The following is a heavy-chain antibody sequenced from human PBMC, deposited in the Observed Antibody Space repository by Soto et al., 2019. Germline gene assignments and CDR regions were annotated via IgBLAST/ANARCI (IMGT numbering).Heavy chain of an antibody. CDR3: ARASRGYSGYDRPDVMDV. Sequence: SETLSLTCTVSAGSISSADYCWSWIRQPPGKGLDWIGYIYYSGNTYYNPSLKSRVIVSVDTSKNQFSLKLSYVTAADTAVYYFARASRGYSGYDRPDVMDVWGQGTTVTVSS. V-gene: IGHV4-31*03. CDR2: IYYSGNT. CDR1: AGSISSADYC. J-gene: IGHJ6*02. D-gene: IGHD5-12*01.